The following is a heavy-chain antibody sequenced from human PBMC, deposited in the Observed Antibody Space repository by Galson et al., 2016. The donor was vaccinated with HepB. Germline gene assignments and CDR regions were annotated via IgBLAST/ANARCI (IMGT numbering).Heavy chain of an antibody. CDR1: GFSFRDYY. CDR2: ISSSGNST. CDR3: ARQDSYYYYAMDV. Sequence: SLRLSCAASGFSFRDYYMSWIRQAPGKGLEWLSYISSSGNSTYYAESLKGRFTISRDNAKNSLYLHMSSLRTEDTAFYYCARQDSYYYYAMDVWGLGTTVTVSS. V-gene: IGHV3-11*01. J-gene: IGHJ6*02.